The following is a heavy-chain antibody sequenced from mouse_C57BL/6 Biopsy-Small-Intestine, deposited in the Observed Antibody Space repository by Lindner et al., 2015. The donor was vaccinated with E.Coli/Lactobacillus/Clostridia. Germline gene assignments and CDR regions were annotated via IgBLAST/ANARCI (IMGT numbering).Heavy chain of an antibody. D-gene: IGHD3-3*01. CDR3: VRDRDYFAY. CDR2: IRSKSGNYAT. Sequence: VQLQESGGGLVQPEGSLKLSCAASGFTFNFYVMHWVRQAPGKGLEWIARIRSKSGNYATSYADPVKDRFTVSRDDSRSMLFLQMNNLKTEDTAMYYCVRDRDYFAYWGQGTTLTVSS. CDR1: GFTFNFYV. J-gene: IGHJ2*01. V-gene: IGHV10-3*01.